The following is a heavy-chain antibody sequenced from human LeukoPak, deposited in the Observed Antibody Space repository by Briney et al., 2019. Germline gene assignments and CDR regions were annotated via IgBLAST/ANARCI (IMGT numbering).Heavy chain of an antibody. D-gene: IGHD3-10*01. CDR1: GFTFSSYA. CDR2: ISGSGGST. CDR3: AAGRQGWFGELFNHFDY. J-gene: IGHJ4*02. Sequence: GRSLRLSCAASGFTFSSYAMSWVRQAPGKGLEWVSAISGSGGSTYYADSVKGRFTISRDNSKNTLYLQMNSLRAEDTAVYYCAAGRQGWFGELFNHFDYWGQGTLVTVSS. V-gene: IGHV3-23*01.